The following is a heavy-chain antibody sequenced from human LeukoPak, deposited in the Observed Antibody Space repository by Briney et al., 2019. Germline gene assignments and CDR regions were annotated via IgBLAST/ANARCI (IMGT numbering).Heavy chain of an antibody. Sequence: ASVKVSCKASGGTFSSYAISWVRQAPGQGLEWMGGIIPIFGTANYAQKFQGRVTITADESTSTAYMELSSLRSEDTAAYYCARASMVRGVGVYYYMDVWGKGTTVTISS. J-gene: IGHJ6*03. D-gene: IGHD3-10*01. CDR3: ARASMVRGVGVYYYMDV. V-gene: IGHV1-69*13. CDR2: IIPIFGTA. CDR1: GGTFSSYA.